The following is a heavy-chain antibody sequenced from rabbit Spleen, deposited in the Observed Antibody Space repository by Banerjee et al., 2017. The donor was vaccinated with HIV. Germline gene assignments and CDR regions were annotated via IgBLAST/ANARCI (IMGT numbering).Heavy chain of an antibody. CDR3: ARDSGSSFSSYGMDL. J-gene: IGHJ6*01. D-gene: IGHD8-1*01. CDR2: IAAGSGTT. Sequence: QSLEESGGDLVKPGASLTLTCTASGFSFSSNYWIYWVRQAPGKGLEWIACIAAGSGTTYYANWAKGRFTISKTSSTTVTLQMTSLTAADTATYFCARDSGSSFSSYGMDLWGPGTLVTVS. CDR1: GFSFSSNYW. V-gene: IGHV1S40*01.